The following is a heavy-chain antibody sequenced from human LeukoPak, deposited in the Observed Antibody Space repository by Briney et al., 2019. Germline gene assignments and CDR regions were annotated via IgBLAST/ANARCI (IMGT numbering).Heavy chain of an antibody. Sequence: SETLSLTCTVSGGSISSYYWSWIRRPPGKGLGWIGYIYYSGSTNYNLPLKSRVTISVDTSKNQFSLKLSSVTAADTAVYYCARVSGTYLGAAFDIWGQGTMVTVSS. CDR3: ARVSGTYLGAAFDI. CDR1: GGSISSYY. CDR2: IYYSGST. J-gene: IGHJ3*02. D-gene: IGHD1-26*01. V-gene: IGHV4-59*01.